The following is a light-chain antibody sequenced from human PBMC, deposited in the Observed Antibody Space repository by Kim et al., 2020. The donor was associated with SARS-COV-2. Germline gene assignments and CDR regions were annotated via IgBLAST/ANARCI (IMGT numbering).Light chain of an antibody. J-gene: IGLJ1*01. V-gene: IGLV3-21*04. Sequence: GGTAKSGCGRDNMGSKSVLWYQQKPGQAPLLVISYDNNRPSGIPDRFSGSNSRNTATLAISRGAAGDEADYYCQVWDTSSYHRGVFGTGTKVTVL. CDR1: NMGSKS. CDR2: YDN. CDR3: QVWDTSSYHRGV.